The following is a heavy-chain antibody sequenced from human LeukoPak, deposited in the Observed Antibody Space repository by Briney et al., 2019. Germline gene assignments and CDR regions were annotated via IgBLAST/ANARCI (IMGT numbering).Heavy chain of an antibody. CDR3: ARASVPYSSGWYILDY. CDR2: TYYRSKWYN. Sequence: SQTLSLTCAISVDSVSSNSAAWNWIRQSPSRGLEWLGRTYYRSKWYNDYAVSVKSRITINPDTSKNQFSLQLNSVTPEDTAVYYCARASVPYSSGWYILDYWGQGTLVTVSS. D-gene: IGHD6-19*01. V-gene: IGHV6-1*01. CDR1: VDSVSSNSAA. J-gene: IGHJ4*02.